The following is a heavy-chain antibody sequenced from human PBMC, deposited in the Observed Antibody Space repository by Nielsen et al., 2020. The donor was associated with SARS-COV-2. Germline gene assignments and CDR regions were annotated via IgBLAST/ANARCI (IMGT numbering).Heavy chain of an antibody. CDR1: GGSISSYY. D-gene: IGHD2-15*01. Sequence: SETLSLTCTVSGGSISSYYWSWIRQPPGKGLEWIGYTYYSGSTNYNPSLKSRVTISVDTSKNQFSLKLSSVTAADTAVYYCARYRNHCSGGSCYLDAFDIWGQGTMVTVSS. V-gene: IGHV4-59*08. J-gene: IGHJ3*02. CDR3: ARYRNHCSGGSCYLDAFDI. CDR2: TYYSGST.